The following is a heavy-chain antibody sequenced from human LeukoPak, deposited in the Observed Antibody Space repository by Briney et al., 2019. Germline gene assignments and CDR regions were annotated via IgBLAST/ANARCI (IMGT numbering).Heavy chain of an antibody. Sequence: GGSLRLSCAASGFTFSDYYMSWIRQTPGKGLEWVSYISSSGSTIYYADSVKGRFTISRDNAKNSLYLQMNSLRAEDTAVYYCARLRLVQITVTKGVKYDYWGQGTQVTVSS. J-gene: IGHJ4*02. CDR2: ISSSGSTI. V-gene: IGHV3-11*01. D-gene: IGHD4-17*01. CDR3: ARLRLVQITVTKGVKYDY. CDR1: GFTFSDYY.